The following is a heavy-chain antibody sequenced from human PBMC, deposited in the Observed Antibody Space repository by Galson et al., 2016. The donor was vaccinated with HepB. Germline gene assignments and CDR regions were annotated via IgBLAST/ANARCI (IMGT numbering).Heavy chain of an antibody. CDR1: GFTFSSYS. CDR2: ISSSSSYI. J-gene: IGHJ5*02. V-gene: IGHV3-21*01. D-gene: IGHD6-19*01. Sequence: SLRLSCAASGFTFSSYSMNWVRQAPGRGLEWVSSISSSSSYIYYADSVKGRFTISRDNAKNALYLQMNSLRAEDAAIYYCARDRGTSSSGYNWFDPWGQGTLVTVSS. CDR3: ARDRGTSSSGYNWFDP.